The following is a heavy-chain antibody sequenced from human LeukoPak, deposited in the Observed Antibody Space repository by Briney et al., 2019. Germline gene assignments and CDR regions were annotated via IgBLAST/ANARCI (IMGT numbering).Heavy chain of an antibody. D-gene: IGHD3-10*01. J-gene: IGHJ5*02. V-gene: IGHV4-61*01. CDR3: ARHHALDYYGSGSYYYGWFDP. CDR1: GGSVSSGSYY. Sequence: SETLSLTCTVSGGSVSSGSYYWSWIRQPPGKGLEWTGYIYYSGSTNYNPSLKSRVTISVDTSKNQFSLKLSSVTAADTAVYYCARHHALDYYGSGSYYYGWFDPWGQGTLVTVSS. CDR2: IYYSGST.